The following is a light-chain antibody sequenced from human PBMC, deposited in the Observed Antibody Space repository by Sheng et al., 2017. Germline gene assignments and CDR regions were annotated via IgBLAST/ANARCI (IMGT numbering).Light chain of an antibody. CDR2: GAS. Sequence: EIVLTQSPATLSLSPGERATLSCRASQSVSSNLAWYQQKPGQAPRLLIYGASTRATGTPARFSGSGSGTEFTLTISRLEPEDFAVYYCQQYGSSPRFTFGPGTKVDIK. V-gene: IGKV3-20*01. CDR3: QQYGSSPRFT. J-gene: IGKJ3*01. CDR1: QSVSSN.